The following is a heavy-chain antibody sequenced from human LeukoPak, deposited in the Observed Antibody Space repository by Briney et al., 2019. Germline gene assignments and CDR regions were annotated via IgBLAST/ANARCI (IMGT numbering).Heavy chain of an antibody. V-gene: IGHV3-9*01. CDR3: AKDHSSSWYHFQH. D-gene: IGHD6-13*01. CDR1: GFTFDDYA. J-gene: IGHJ1*01. Sequence: GRSLRLSCAASGFTFDDYAMHWVRQAPGKGLEWVSGISWNSGSIGYADSVKGRFTISRDNAKNSLYLQMNSLRAEDTALYYCAKDHSSSWYHFQHWGQGTLVTVSS. CDR2: ISWNSGSI.